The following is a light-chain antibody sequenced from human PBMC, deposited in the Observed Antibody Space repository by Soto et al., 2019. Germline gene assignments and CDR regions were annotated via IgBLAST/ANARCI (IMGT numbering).Light chain of an antibody. Sequence: QSALTQPPSASGSPGQSVTISCTGTSTNVGGYKYVSWYQQHPVKAPKLIIYEDSNRPSGVPDRFSGSKSGNTASLTVSGLQTEDEYDYYCTSYAGSNNFVVFGGGTKLTVL. J-gene: IGLJ2*01. CDR2: EDS. CDR1: STNVGGYKY. V-gene: IGLV2-8*01. CDR3: TSYAGSNNFVV.